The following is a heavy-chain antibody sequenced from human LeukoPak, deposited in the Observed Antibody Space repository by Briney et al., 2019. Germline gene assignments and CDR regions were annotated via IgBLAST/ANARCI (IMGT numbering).Heavy chain of an antibody. Sequence: ASVKVSCKASGYTFSSYAMHWVRPAPGQRLEWMGWSDAGNGYTKYSQEFQGRVTITRDTSASTAYLELSSLRSEDMAVYYCARGQGYLIDYWGQGTLVTVSS. D-gene: IGHD2-15*01. J-gene: IGHJ4*02. CDR2: SDAGNGYT. CDR3: ARGQGYLIDY. V-gene: IGHV1-3*02. CDR1: GYTFSSYA.